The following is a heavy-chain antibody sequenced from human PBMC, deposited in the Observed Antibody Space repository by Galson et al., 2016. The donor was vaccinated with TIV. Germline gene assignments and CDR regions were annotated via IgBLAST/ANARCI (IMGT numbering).Heavy chain of an antibody. V-gene: IGHV3-23*01. CDR2: ISGSGGIT. J-gene: IGHJ3*02. CDR1: GFTFNNYA. CDR3: AKRMNYGGAAFEN. Sequence: SLRLSCAASGFTFNNYAMHWVRQAPGKGLEWVPGISGSGGITYFADSVRGRFTISRDNSRNTLYLHLNSLRAEDTAVYYCAKRMNYGGAAFENWGQGTIVTVSS. D-gene: IGHD4-23*01.